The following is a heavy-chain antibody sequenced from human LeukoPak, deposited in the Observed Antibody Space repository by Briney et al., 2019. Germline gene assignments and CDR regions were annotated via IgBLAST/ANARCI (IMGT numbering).Heavy chain of an antibody. CDR3: ARVLKDSYGLQ. V-gene: IGHV4-61*02. J-gene: IGHJ4*02. Sequence: SETLSLTCTVSGGSISSSSYYWGWIRQPAGKGLEWIGRIYTSGSTNYNPSLKSRVTMSVDTSKNQFSLKLSSVTAADTAVYYCARVLKDSYGLQWGQGTLVTVSS. CDR1: GGSISSSSYY. D-gene: IGHD5-18*01. CDR2: IYTSGST.